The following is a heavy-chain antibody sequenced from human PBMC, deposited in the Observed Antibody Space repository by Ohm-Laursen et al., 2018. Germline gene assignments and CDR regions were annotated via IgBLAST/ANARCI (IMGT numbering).Heavy chain of an antibody. D-gene: IGHD6-19*01. J-gene: IGHJ5*02. CDR2: IYYSGST. CDR1: GGSISSYY. Sequence: TLSLTCTVSGGSISSYYWSWIRQPPGKGLEWIGYIYYSGSTNYNPSLKSRVTISVDTSKNQFSLKLSSVTAADTAVYYCARVTAVRTFDPWGQGTLVTVSS. CDR3: ARVTAVRTFDP. V-gene: IGHV4-59*01.